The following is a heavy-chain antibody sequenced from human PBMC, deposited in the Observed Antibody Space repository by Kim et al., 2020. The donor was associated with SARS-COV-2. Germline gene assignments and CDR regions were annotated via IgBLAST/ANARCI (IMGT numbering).Heavy chain of an antibody. V-gene: IGHV3-33*01. Sequence: GSLRLSCAASGFTFSSYGMHWVRQAPGRGLEWVAVIWYDGSNKYYADSVKGRFTISRDNSKNTLYLQMNSLRAEDTAVYYCARDGSNYARRPIYYYYGM. CDR2: IWYDGSNK. J-gene: IGHJ6*01. CDR1: GFTFSSYG. CDR3: ARDGSNYARRPIYYYYGM. D-gene: IGHD4-4*01.